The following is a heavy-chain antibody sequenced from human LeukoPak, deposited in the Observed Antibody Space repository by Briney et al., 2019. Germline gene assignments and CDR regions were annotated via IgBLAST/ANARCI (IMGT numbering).Heavy chain of an antibody. CDR1: GFTVSSNY. D-gene: IGHD2-2*01. CDR2: IYSGGST. V-gene: IGHV3-66*01. J-gene: IGHJ6*02. Sequence: GGSLRLSCAASGFTVSSNYMSWVRQAPGKGLEWVSVIYSGGSTYYADSVKGRFTISRDNSKNTLYLQMNSLRAEDTAVYYCARDPSDCSTTSCYGALSYYYTMDVWGQGTTVTVSS. CDR3: ARDPSDCSTTSCYGALSYYYTMDV.